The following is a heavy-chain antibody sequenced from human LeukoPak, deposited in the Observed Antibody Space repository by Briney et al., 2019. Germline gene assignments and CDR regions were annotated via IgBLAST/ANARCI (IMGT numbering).Heavy chain of an antibody. CDR3: AKRGYCRGGTCFSHDAFDI. J-gene: IGHJ3*02. Sequence: PGGSLRLSCAASGITFSSYTMHWVRQAPGKGLEWVAVISYDGGNISYTDSVKGRFTISRDNSKNTLYLQMNSLRAEDTAVYYCAKRGYCRGGTCFSHDAFDIWGQGTMVTVSS. CDR2: ISYDGGNI. CDR1: GITFSSYT. V-gene: IGHV3-30*18. D-gene: IGHD2-15*01.